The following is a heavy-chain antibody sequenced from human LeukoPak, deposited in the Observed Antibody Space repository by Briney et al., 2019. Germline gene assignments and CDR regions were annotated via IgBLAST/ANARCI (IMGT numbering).Heavy chain of an antibody. CDR3: AKGVSGYYHADDAFDI. CDR1: GFTFSDYA. CDR2: ISASGSST. J-gene: IGHJ3*02. V-gene: IGHV3-23*01. Sequence: GGSLRLSCAASGFTFSDYAMSWVRQAPGKGLEWVSAISASGSSTYYADSVKGRFTISRDSSKNTLYLQMNSLRAEDTAIYYCAKGVSGYYHADDAFDIWGQGTMVTVSS. D-gene: IGHD3-22*01.